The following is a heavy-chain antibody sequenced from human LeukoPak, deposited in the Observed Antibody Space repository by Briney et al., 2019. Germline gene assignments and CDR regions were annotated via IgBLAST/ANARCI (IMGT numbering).Heavy chain of an antibody. CDR3: ARDDSGMYYYDSSGYPNWFDP. CDR1: GFTFSSYA. CDR2: ISGSGGST. J-gene: IGHJ5*02. V-gene: IGHV3-23*01. Sequence: GGSLRLSCAASGFTFSSYAMSWVRQAPGKGLEWVSAISGSGGSTYYADSVKGRFTISRDNSKNTLYLQVNSLRAEDTAVYFCARDDSGMYYYDSSGYPNWFDPWGQGTLVTVSS. D-gene: IGHD3-22*01.